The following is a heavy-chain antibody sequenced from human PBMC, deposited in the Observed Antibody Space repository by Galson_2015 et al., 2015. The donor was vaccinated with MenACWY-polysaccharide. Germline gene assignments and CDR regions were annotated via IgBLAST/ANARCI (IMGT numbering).Heavy chain of an antibody. CDR3: ARIIARKYTFADS. V-gene: IGHV1-8*01. CDR1: GYKFTSYD. D-gene: IGHD2-21*01. CDR2: MNPNSSNT. Sequence: SVKVSCKASGYKFTSYDINWVRQATGQGLEWMGWMNPNSSNTGYAQKFQGRVTMTSNSAITTAYMELRSLRSEDTAVYYCARIIARKYTFADSWGQGTLVTVSS. J-gene: IGHJ4*02.